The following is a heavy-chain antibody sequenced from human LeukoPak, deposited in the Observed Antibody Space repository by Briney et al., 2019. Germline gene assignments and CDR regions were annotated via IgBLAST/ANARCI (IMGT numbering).Heavy chain of an antibody. CDR1: GFTLSTYW. CDR2: INSDGSRT. J-gene: IGHJ4*02. D-gene: IGHD6-13*01. Sequence: GGSLRLSCAASGFTLSTYWMHWVRQGPGKGLVWVSCINSDGSRTTYADSVKGRFTISRDNAKNTLYLQMNTLRVEDTAVYYCARGSWSAADTNIDYWGQGTLVIVSS. CDR3: ARGSWSAADTNIDY. V-gene: IGHV3-74*01.